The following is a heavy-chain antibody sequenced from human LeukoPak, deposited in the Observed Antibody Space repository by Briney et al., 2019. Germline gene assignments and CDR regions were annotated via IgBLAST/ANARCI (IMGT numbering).Heavy chain of an antibody. Sequence: ASVKVSCKASGYTFTSYYMHWVRQAPGQGLEWMGIINPSGGSTSYAQKFQGRVTMTEDTSTDTAYMELSSLRSEDTAVYYCATGRREYQLLHGWFDPWGQGTLVTVSS. J-gene: IGHJ5*02. CDR2: INPSGGST. V-gene: IGHV1-46*01. D-gene: IGHD2-2*01. CDR1: GYTFTSYY. CDR3: ATGRREYQLLHGWFDP.